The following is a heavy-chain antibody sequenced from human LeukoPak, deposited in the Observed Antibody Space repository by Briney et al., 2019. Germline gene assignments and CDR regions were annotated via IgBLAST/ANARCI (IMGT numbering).Heavy chain of an antibody. CDR1: GGSTISYY. CDR2: IYSSGSS. Sequence: SETLSLTRTVSGGSTISYYWSWIRQPAGKGLEWIGRIYSSGSSNYNPSLKSRVTMSADTPKNQFSLKLSSVTAADTAVYYCARHQNLGVDRYYYMDVWGKGTTVTVSS. CDR3: ARHQNLGVDRYYYMDV. J-gene: IGHJ6*03. V-gene: IGHV4-4*07. D-gene: IGHD3-3*01.